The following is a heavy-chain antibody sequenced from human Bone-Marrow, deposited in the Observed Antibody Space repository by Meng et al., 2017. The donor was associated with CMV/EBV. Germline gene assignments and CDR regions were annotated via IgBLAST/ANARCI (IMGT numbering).Heavy chain of an antibody. CDR3: ARVKSRNRLDAFDI. CDR1: GFTFDDYG. D-gene: IGHD1-14*01. V-gene: IGHV3-20*04. CDR2: INWNGGST. Sequence: GESLKISCAASGFTFDDYGMSWVRQAPGKGLEWVSGINWNGGSTGYADSVKGRFTISRDNAKNTLYLQMNSLRAEDTAVYYCARVKSRNRLDAFDIWGQGTMVTVSS. J-gene: IGHJ3*02.